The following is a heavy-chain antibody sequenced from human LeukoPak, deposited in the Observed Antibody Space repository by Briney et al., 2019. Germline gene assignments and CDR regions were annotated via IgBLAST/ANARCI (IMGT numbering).Heavy chain of an antibody. CDR2: IYHSGST. D-gene: IGHD4-17*01. CDR3: AREGRLRLNWFDP. CDR1: GGSISSSNW. Sequence: SETLSLTCAVSGGSISSSNWWSWVRPPPGKGLEWIGEIYHSGSTNYNPSLKSRVTISVDRSKNQFSLKLSSVTAADTAVYYCAREGRLRLNWFDPWGQGTLVTVSS. J-gene: IGHJ5*02. V-gene: IGHV4-4*02.